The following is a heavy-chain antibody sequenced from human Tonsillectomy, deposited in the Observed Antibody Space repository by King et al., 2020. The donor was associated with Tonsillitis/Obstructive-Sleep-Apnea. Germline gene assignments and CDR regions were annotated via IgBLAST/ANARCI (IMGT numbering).Heavy chain of an antibody. V-gene: IGHV4-31*01. Sequence: QLQESGPGLVKPSQTLSLTCTVSGGSINSGGYYWSWIRQRPGKGLEWIGYIYYSGSAYYNPSLKSLLSISVDTSKNQFSLKLSSVTAADTAVYYCARTDYNDDVAGWFDPWGQGTLVTVSS. D-gene: IGHD4-11*01. CDR2: IYYSGSA. J-gene: IGHJ5*02. CDR1: GGSINSGGYY. CDR3: ARTDYNDDVAGWFDP.